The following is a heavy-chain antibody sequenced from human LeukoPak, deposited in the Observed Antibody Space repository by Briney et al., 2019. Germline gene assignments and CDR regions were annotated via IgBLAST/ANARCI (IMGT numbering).Heavy chain of an antibody. CDR1: GYTFISYG. Sequence: ASVKVSCKASGYTFISYGISWVRQAPGQGLEWMGWISAYNGNTNYAQKLQGRVTMTTDTSTSTAYMELRSLRSDDTAVYYCARDQGSNYYYYGMDVWGQGTTVTVSS. CDR3: ARDQGSNYYYYGMDV. V-gene: IGHV1-18*01. D-gene: IGHD4-11*01. J-gene: IGHJ6*02. CDR2: ISAYNGNT.